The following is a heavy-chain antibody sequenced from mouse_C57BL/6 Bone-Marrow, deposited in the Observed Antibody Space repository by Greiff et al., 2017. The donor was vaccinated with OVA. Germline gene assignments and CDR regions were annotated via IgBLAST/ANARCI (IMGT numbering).Heavy chain of an antibody. J-gene: IGHJ1*03. CDR1: GYTFTDHT. Sequence: QVQLQQSDAELVKPGASVKISCKVSGYTFTDHTIHWMKQRPEQGLEWIGYIYPRDGSTKYNEKFKGKATLTAYKSSSTDYMQLNSLTSEDSAVYFYARLGLLRGWYFDVWGTGTTVTVSS. CDR3: ARLGLLRGWYFDV. CDR2: IYPRDGST. D-gene: IGHD2-3*01. V-gene: IGHV1-78*01.